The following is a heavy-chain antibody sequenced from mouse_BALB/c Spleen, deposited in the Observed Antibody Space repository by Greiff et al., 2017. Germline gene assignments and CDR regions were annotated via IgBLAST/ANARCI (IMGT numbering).Heavy chain of an antibody. J-gene: IGHJ2*01. CDR3: ARDSGYYYFDY. V-gene: IGHV2-9-2*01. CDR2: IWTGGGT. Sequence: QVQLQQSGPGLVAPSQSLSITCTVSGFSLTSYDISWIRQPPGKGLEWLGVIWTGGGTNYNSAFMSRLSISKDNSKSQVFLKMNSLQTDDTARYYCARDSGYYYFDYWGQGTTLTVAS. D-gene: IGHD3-1*01. CDR1: GFSLTSYD.